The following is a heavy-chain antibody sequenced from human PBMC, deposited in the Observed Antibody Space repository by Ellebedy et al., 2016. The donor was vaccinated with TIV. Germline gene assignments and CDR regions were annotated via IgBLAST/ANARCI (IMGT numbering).Heavy chain of an antibody. Sequence: GESLKISCATSGFTVSGMHWVRQAPGKGLERVAFIRSDGYTKYYTDSVQGRFTISRDRSKNTLDLQMNSLKANDTAVYYCVKGAYPVPTVMAVWGQGTMVTVSS. CDR3: VKGAYPVPTVMAV. CDR1: GFTVSG. V-gene: IGHV3-30*02. CDR2: IRSDGYTK. J-gene: IGHJ6*02. D-gene: IGHD3-16*01.